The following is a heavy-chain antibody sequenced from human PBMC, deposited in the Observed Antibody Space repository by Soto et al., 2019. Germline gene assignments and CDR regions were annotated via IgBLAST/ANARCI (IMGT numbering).Heavy chain of an antibody. D-gene: IGHD3-22*01. CDR1: GFTFSSYA. V-gene: IGHV3-23*01. CDR3: AKNYDSSGYYLLVDY. J-gene: IGHJ4*02. CDR2: ISGSGGST. Sequence: GGSLRLSCAASGFTFSSYAMSWVRQAPGKGLEWVSGISGSGGSTYYADSVKGRFTISRDNSKNTLYLQMNSLRAEDTAVYYCAKNYDSSGYYLLVDYWGQGNLVTVSS.